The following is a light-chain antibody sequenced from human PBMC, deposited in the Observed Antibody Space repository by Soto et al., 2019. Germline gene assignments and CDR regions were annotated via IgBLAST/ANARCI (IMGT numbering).Light chain of an antibody. CDR1: QSISSY. J-gene: IGKJ5*01. CDR3: QRSYSTPT. V-gene: IGKV1-39*01. Sequence: DIQMTQSPSSLSASVGDRVTITCRASQSISSYLNWYQQKPGKAPKLLIYAASSLQSGVPSRFSGSGSGTDFTLTISSLQPEDFATYYCQRSYSTPTFGRGTRLEIK. CDR2: AAS.